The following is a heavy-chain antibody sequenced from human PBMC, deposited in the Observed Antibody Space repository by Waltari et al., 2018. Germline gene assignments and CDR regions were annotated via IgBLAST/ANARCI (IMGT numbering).Heavy chain of an antibody. D-gene: IGHD2-2*01. CDR2: IKNDGSNA. J-gene: IGHJ5*02. V-gene: IGHV3-74*01. CDR3: TTDMPNSRFDP. CDR1: GFTFSDYG. Sequence: EMKMVESGGGLVQPGGSLRLSCATSGFTFSDYGMQWVRKAPGKGLVGDEQIKNDGSNATYADSGKGRFTTSRDNAKNTLYLQMNSLTAEDTAVYYCTTDMPNSRFDPWGQGSLVTVSS.